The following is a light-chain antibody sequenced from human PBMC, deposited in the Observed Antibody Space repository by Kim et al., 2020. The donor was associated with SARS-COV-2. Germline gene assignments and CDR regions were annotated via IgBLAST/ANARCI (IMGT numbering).Light chain of an antibody. Sequence: ASVGDRVTITCRASQGIGDDLGWYQQKPGKAPKLLIYAASSLQSGVPSRFSGSGSGTDFTLTISSLQPEDFATYYCLQDYNYPRTFGQGTKVEIK. J-gene: IGKJ1*01. CDR2: AAS. CDR1: QGIGDD. V-gene: IGKV1-6*01. CDR3: LQDYNYPRT.